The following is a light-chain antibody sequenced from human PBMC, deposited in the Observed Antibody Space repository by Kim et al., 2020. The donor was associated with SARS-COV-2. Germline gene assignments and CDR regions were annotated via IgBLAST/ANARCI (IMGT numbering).Light chain of an antibody. J-gene: IGKJ4*01. CDR1: QSISSW. V-gene: IGKV1-5*03. CDR3: QQYNSSPLT. Sequence: DIQMTQSPSTLSASAGDRVTITCRASQSISSWLAWYQQKPGKAPNLLIYKASTLESGVPSRFSGSGSGTEFTLTISSLQPDDFATYYCQQYNSSPLTFGGGTKVDIK. CDR2: KAS.